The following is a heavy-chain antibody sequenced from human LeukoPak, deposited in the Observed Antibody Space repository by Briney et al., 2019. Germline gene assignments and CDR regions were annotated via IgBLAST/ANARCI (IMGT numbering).Heavy chain of an antibody. Sequence: WASVKVSCKTSGYTFTNYDINWVRQAPGQGLEWMGWINPNSGGTNYAQKFQGRVTMTRDTSISTAYMELSRLRSDDTAVYYCASPIIAARHTNPPGYWGQGTLVTVSS. V-gene: IGHV1-2*02. D-gene: IGHD6-6*01. CDR2: INPNSGGT. CDR3: ASPIIAARHTNPPGY. CDR1: GYTFTNYD. J-gene: IGHJ4*02.